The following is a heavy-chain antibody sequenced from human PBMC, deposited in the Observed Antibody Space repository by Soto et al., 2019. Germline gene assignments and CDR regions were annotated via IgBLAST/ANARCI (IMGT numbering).Heavy chain of an antibody. Sequence: GESLKISCKGSGYSFTSYWIVWVRQMPGKGLEWMGIIYPGDSDTRYSPSFQGQVTISADKSISTAYLQWSSLKASDTAMYYCARGGYYYDSSGHRRFDPWGQGTLVTVSS. J-gene: IGHJ5*02. CDR2: IYPGDSDT. D-gene: IGHD3-22*01. V-gene: IGHV5-51*01. CDR3: ARGGYYYDSSGHRRFDP. CDR1: GYSFTSYW.